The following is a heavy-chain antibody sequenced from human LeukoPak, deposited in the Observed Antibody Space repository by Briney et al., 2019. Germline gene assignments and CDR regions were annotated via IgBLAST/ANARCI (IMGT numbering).Heavy chain of an antibody. J-gene: IGHJ3*02. CDR3: ARPLLRYFDTHAFDI. V-gene: IGHV5-51*01. Sequence: GESLKISCTDGGYSCTDYWIGCGRQMPGKGLEWMGIIYPGDSATRYSPSFHGQVTMSVDKSINTAYLQWSSLKASDTAVYYCARPLLRYFDTHAFDIWGQGTMVTVSS. D-gene: IGHD3-9*01. CDR1: GYSCTDYW. CDR2: IYPGDSAT.